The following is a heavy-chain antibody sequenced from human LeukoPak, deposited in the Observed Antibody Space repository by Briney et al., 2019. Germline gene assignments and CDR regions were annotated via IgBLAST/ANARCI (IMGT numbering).Heavy chain of an antibody. CDR2: IYYSGST. D-gene: IGHD4-17*01. J-gene: IGHJ4*02. CDR1: GGSFSGYY. CDR3: ARLPTVTFFDY. Sequence: SETLSLTCAVHGGSFSGYYWGWIRQPPGKGLEWIGSIYYSGSTYYNPSLKSRVTTSVDTSKNQFSLKLSSVTAADTAVYYCARLPTVTFFDYWGQGTLVTVSS. V-gene: IGHV4-39*01.